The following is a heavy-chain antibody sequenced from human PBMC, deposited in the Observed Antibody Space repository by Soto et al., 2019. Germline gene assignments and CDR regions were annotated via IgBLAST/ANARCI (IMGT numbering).Heavy chain of an antibody. Sequence: QITLKESGPTLVKPTQTLTLTCTFSGFSLSTSGVSVGWIRQPPGKALEWLALIYWDDDKRYSSSLKSRLTDTKDTSKNQVVHKITNIDPVDTATYYCAHGMDYENYFDYWGQGTLVTVSS. CDR3: AHGMDYENYFDY. D-gene: IGHD4-17*01. CDR1: GFSLSTSGVS. J-gene: IGHJ4*02. V-gene: IGHV2-5*02. CDR2: IYWDDDK.